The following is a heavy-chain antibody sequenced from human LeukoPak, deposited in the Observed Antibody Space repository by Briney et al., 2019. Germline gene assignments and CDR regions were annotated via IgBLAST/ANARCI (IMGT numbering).Heavy chain of an antibody. J-gene: IGHJ4*02. D-gene: IGHD5-12*01. CDR3: ARDPLGGYSGYINY. CDR1: GFAFSIYE. V-gene: IGHV3-48*03. Sequence: GGSLRLSCTASGFAFSIYEMDWVRQAPGKGLEWVSYISSSGSYIQYAESVKGRFTISRDNAEKSLFLQMNSLRDEDTAVYYCARDPLGGYSGYINYWGQGALVTVSS. CDR2: ISSSGSYI.